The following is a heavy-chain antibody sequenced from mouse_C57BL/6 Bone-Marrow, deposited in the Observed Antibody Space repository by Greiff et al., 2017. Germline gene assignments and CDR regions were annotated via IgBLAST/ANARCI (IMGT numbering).Heavy chain of an antibody. D-gene: IGHD1-1*01. CDR3: AREGAWTTVVFDY. CDR2: IDPSDSYT. Sequence: QVQLQQPGAELVKPGASVKLSCKASGYTFTSYWMQWVKQRPGQGLEWIGEIDPSDSYTNYNQKVKGKATLTVDTSSSTAYMQLSSLTSEDSAVYYCAREGAWTTVVFDYWGKGTTLTVAS. CDR1: GYTFTSYW. V-gene: IGHV1-50*01. J-gene: IGHJ2*01.